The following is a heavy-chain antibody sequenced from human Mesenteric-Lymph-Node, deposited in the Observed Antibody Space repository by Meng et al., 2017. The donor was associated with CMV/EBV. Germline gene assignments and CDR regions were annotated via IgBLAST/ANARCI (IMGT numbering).Heavy chain of an antibody. CDR2: IYSDGSRT. V-gene: IGHV3-74*01. CDR3: ARDEYYGSGSSSGEDAFDI. Sequence: GESLKISCAASGFTVSSSYMTWVRQAPGKGLVWVSRIYSDGSRTNYADSVKGRFTISRDNAKNSLYLQMNSLRVEDTALYHCARDEYYGSGSSSGEDAFDIWGQGTMVTVSS. CDR1: GFTVSSSY. D-gene: IGHD3-10*01. J-gene: IGHJ3*02.